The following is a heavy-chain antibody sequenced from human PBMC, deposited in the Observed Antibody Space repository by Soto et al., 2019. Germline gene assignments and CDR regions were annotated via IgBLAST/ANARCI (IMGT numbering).Heavy chain of an antibody. J-gene: IGHJ4*02. CDR3: ARAKSRKIAAALDY. V-gene: IGHV3-33*01. Sequence: PGGSLRLSCAASGFPFSSYGMHWVRQAPGKGLEWVAVIWYDGSNKYYADSVKGRFTISRDNSKNTLYLQMNGLRAEDTAVYYCARAKSRKIAAALDYWGQGTLVTVSS. D-gene: IGHD6-13*01. CDR2: IWYDGSNK. CDR1: GFPFSSYG.